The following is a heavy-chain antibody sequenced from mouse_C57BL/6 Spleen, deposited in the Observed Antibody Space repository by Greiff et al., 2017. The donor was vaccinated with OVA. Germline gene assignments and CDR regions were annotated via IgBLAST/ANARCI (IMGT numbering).Heavy chain of an antibody. D-gene: IGHD2-1*01. CDR1: GFNIKNTY. V-gene: IGHV14-3*01. J-gene: IGHJ2*01. CDR3: ATLYYGNYGGDYFDY. CDR2: IDPANGNT. Sequence: VQLQQSVAELVRPGASVKLSCTASGFNIKNTYMHWVKQRPEQGLEWIGRIDPANGNTKYAPKFQGKATITADTSSNTAYLQLSSLTSEDTAIYYCATLYYGNYGGDYFDYWGQGTTLTVSS.